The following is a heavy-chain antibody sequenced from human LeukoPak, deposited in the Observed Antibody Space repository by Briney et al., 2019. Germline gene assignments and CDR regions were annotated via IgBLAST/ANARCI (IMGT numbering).Heavy chain of an antibody. J-gene: IGHJ4*02. CDR1: GFTLRSHW. CDR3: AREAPGGYDNFDN. V-gene: IGHV3-74*01. CDR2: INYDGSST. D-gene: IGHD5-12*01. Sequence: GGSLTLSCAASGFTLRSHWMHWVRQAPGKGLVWVSRINYDGSSTTYADSEKGRFAISRDNAKNTLFLQMNSLRVEDTAMYYCAREAPGGYDNFDNWGQGALVTVSP.